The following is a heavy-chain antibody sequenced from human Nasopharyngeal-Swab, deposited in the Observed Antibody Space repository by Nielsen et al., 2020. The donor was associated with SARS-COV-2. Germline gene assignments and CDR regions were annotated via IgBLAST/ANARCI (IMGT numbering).Heavy chain of an antibody. CDR3: ARGQYCSSTSCYARGYYYYYGMEV. V-gene: IGHV3-21*01. J-gene: IGHJ6*02. CDR2: ISSSSSYI. D-gene: IGHD2-2*01. CDR1: GFTFSSYS. Sequence: GGSLRLSCAASGFTFSSYSMNWVRQAPGKGLEWVSSISSSSSYIYYADSVKGRFTISRDNAKNSLYLQMNSLRAEDTAVYYCARGQYCSSTSCYARGYYYYYGMEVWGQGTTVTVSS.